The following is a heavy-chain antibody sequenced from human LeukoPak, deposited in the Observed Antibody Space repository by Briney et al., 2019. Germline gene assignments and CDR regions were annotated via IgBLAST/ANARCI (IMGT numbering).Heavy chain of an antibody. Sequence: PGGSLRLSCAASGFTFSTYGVHWVRQAPGKGLEWVAFMRYDGTNKYYTDSVKGRFTISRDNSKNTLYLQMNSLRAEDTAVYYCAKEGAVVGPPYYFDYWGQGTLVTVSS. CDR3: AKEGAVVGPPYYFDY. D-gene: IGHD6-19*01. CDR2: MRYDGTNK. J-gene: IGHJ4*02. CDR1: GFTFSTYG. V-gene: IGHV3-30*02.